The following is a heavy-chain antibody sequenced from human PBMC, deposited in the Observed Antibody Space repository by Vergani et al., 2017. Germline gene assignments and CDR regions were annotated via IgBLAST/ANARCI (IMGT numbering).Heavy chain of an antibody. D-gene: IGHD2-2*01. V-gene: IGHV3-30*01. CDR2: ISYDGSNK. CDR1: GFTFSSYA. CDR3: ARGGGEYCSSTSCSVAFDI. Sequence: QVQLVESGGGVVQPGRSLRLSCAASGFTFSSYAMHWVRQAPGKGLEWVAVISYDGSNKYYADSVKGRFTISRDNSKNTLYLQMNSLRAEDTAVYYCARGGGEYCSSTSCSVAFDIWGQGTMVTVSS. J-gene: IGHJ3*02.